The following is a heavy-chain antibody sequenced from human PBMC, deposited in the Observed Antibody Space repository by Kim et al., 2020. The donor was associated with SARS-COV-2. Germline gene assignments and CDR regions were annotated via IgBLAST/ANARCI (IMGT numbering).Heavy chain of an antibody. CDR3: ARAGLDCASTSDHCFDV. Sequence: ASVKVSCKASGDTFSDYGISWVRQAPGQGLEWVGRINPNIGRTNYAQKFQGRVTITRDTSTSTAYMELSSLRSDDTAVYYCARAGLDCASTSDHCFDVWG. J-gene: IGHJ3*01. CDR2: INPNIGRT. V-gene: IGHV1-2*06. CDR1: GDTFSDYG. D-gene: IGHD2-2*01.